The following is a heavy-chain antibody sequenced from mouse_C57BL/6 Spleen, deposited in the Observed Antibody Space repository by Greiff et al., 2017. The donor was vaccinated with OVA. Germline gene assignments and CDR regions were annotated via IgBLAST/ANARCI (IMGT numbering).Heavy chain of an antibody. CDR2: INYDGSST. J-gene: IGHJ2*01. CDR1: GFTFSDYY. V-gene: IGHV5-16*01. Sequence: EVNLVESEGGLVQPGSSMKLSCTASGFTFSDYYMAWVRQVPEKGLEWVANINYDGSSTYYLDSLKSRFIISRDNAKNILYLQMSSLKSEDTATYYCARYYYGRGFDYWGQGTTLTVSS. D-gene: IGHD1-1*01. CDR3: ARYYYGRGFDY.